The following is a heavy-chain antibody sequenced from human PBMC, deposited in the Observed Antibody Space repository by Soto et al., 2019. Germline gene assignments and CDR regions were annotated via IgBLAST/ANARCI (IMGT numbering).Heavy chain of an antibody. CDR3: ARGSNTAFDP. D-gene: IGHD2-21*02. CDR1: GFTFSPYG. Sequence: GGSLRLSCAASGFTFSPYGMHWVRQTPGKGLVWVSRINSEGNTIYADSVKGRFTISRDNAKNMLFLQMTSLTAEDTAVYFCARGSNTAFDPWGQGTLVTVSS. J-gene: IGHJ5*02. CDR2: INSEGNT. V-gene: IGHV3-74*01.